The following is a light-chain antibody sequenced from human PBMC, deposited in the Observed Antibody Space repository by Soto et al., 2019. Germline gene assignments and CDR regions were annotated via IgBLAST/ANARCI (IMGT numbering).Light chain of an antibody. CDR3: CSFAGPQSFEV. Sequence: QPLLTQPRSVSGSPGQSFTISGTGTSSDIGGYTSVSWYQQHPGKAPKVIIYDVSERPSGVPDRFSGSKSGNTASLTISGLQPEDEADYYCCSFAGPQSFEVFGEGTKVTVL. CDR1: SSDIGGYTS. J-gene: IGLJ1*01. V-gene: IGLV2-11*01. CDR2: DVS.